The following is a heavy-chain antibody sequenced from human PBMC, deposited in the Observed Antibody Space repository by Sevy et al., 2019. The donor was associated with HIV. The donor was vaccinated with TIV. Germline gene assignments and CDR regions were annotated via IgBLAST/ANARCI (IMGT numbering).Heavy chain of an antibody. J-gene: IGHJ4*02. CDR1: GFPFSKYS. CDR2: LSFGCGEI. D-gene: IGHD2-8*01. V-gene: IGHV3-23*01. Sequence: GGPLRLSCAASGFPFSKYSMSWVRQPPGKGLEWVSTLSFGCGEINYADSVKGRFTISRDKSKSSVYLQMNNLSPEDTAVDDCVREGGTKPHDYWGQGTLVTVSS. CDR3: VREGGTKPHDY.